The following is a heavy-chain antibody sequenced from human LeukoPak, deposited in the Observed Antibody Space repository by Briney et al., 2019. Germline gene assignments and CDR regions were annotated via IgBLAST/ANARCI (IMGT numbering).Heavy chain of an antibody. V-gene: IGHV1-18*01. CDR2: ISAYNGNT. CDR3: ARAQEYCSGGSCYSLPFQFDY. J-gene: IGHJ4*02. Sequence: GASVKVSCKASGYTFTSYGISWVRQAPGQGLEWMGWISAYNGNTNYAQELQGRVTMTTDTSTSTAYMELRSLRSDDTAVYYCARAQEYCSGGSCYSLPFQFDYWGQGTLVTVSS. D-gene: IGHD2-15*01. CDR1: GYTFTSYG.